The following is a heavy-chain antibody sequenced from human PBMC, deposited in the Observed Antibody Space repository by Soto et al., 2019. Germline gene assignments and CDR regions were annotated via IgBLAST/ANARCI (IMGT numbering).Heavy chain of an antibody. J-gene: IGHJ4*02. CDR1: GGSMISYY. CDR2: IYYAGST. V-gene: IGHV4-59*08. CDR3: AHSSSSSWYYFDY. Sequence: SETLSLTCTVSGGSMISYYWSWIRQPPGRGLEWIGFIYYAGSTKYNPSLNSRVTISVDTSKNQFSLTVTSVTAADTAVYYCAHSSSSSWYYFDYWGRGTLVTVSS. D-gene: IGHD6-13*01.